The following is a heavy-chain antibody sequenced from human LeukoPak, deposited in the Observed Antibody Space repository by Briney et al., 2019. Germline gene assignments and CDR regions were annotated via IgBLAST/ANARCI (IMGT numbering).Heavy chain of an antibody. V-gene: IGHV4-34*01. J-gene: IGHJ4*02. Sequence: PSETLSLTRAVYGGSFSGYYWSWIRHHPRKGLECIWEINHSGSTNYNPSLKCRVTISVDTAKNQFSLKLSSVTAADTSGYYCARGGIEMATKGSIRGDYWGQGTLVTVS. CDR3: ARGGIEMATKGSIRGDY. D-gene: IGHD5-24*01. CDR1: GGSFSGYY. CDR2: INHSGST.